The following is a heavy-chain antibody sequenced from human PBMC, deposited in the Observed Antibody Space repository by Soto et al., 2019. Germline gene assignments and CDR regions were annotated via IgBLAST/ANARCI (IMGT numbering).Heavy chain of an antibody. CDR2: ISSSGGST. CDR1: GFTFSNYA. D-gene: IGHD1-7*01. V-gene: IGHV3-23*01. CDR3: TRPNGITGTTIWFDP. Sequence: GSLGPSCAASGFTFSNYAMSWVRQAPGKGLEWVSDISSSGGSTHYADSVKGRFTISRDNSKNTLYLQMNSLRAEDTAVYYCTRPNGITGTTIWFDPWGQGTLVTVSS. J-gene: IGHJ5*02.